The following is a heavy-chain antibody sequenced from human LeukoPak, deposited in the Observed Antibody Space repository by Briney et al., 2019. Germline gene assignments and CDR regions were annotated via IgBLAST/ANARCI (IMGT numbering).Heavy chain of an antibody. CDR2: IIPIFGTA. Sequence: SVKVSCKASGGTFSSYAISWVRQAPGQGLEWMGGIIPIFGTANYAQKFQGRVTITAYESTSTAYMELSSLRSEDTAVYYCARGRVLRYFDWLTPWESHPLDYWGQGTLVTVSS. V-gene: IGHV1-69*13. J-gene: IGHJ4*02. CDR3: ARGRVLRYFDWLTPWESHPLDY. D-gene: IGHD3-9*01. CDR1: GGTFSSYA.